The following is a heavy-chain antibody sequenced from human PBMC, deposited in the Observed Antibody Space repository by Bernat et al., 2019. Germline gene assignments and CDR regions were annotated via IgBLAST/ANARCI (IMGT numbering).Heavy chain of an antibody. J-gene: IGHJ4*02. V-gene: IGHV1-3*01. CDR3: AREYSSGSGVPAAPDY. Sequence: QVQLVQSGAEVKKPGASVKVSCKASGYTFTSYAMHWVRQAPGQRLEWMGWINAGNGNTKYSQKCQGRVTITRDTSASTAYMELSSLRSEDTAVYYCAREYSSGSGVPAAPDYWGQGTLVTVSS. CDR1: GYTFTSYA. CDR2: INAGNGNT. D-gene: IGHD6-19*01.